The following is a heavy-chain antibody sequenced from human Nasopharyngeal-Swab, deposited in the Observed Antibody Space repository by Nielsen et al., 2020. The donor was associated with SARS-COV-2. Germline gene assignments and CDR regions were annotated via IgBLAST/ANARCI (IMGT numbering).Heavy chain of an antibody. J-gene: IGHJ3*02. CDR3: ARLRVDIVATTRGAFDI. CDR1: GFTFSSYS. CDR2: ISSSSSYI. D-gene: IGHD5-12*01. V-gene: IGHV3-21*01. Sequence: GGSLRLSCAASGFTFSSYSMNWVRQAPGKGLEWVSSISSSSSYIYYADSVKGRFTISRDNAKNSLYLQMNSLRAGDTAVYYCARLRVDIVATTRGAFDIWGQGTMVTVSS.